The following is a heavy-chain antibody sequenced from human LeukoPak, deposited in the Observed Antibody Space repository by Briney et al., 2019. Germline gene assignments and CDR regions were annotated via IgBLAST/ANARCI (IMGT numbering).Heavy chain of an antibody. J-gene: IGHJ4*01. CDR1: GYNFIIYG. CDR2: VAPSNGNT. Sequence: ASVKVSCKASGYNFIIYGINWLRQAPGQGLEWMGWVAPSNGNTHYAQKNQGRVTMTTDTSTSTAYVEMRSLTSDDTAVYYCARVIAGDGTIDYWGQGTPVIVSS. D-gene: IGHD6-13*01. V-gene: IGHV1-18*04. CDR3: ARVIAGDGTIDY.